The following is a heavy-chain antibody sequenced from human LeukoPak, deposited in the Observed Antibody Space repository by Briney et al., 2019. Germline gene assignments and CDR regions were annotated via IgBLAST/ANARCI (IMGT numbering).Heavy chain of an antibody. J-gene: IGHJ4*02. Sequence: GGSLRLSCAASGFTFSSYGMHWVRQAPGKGLEWVAFIRYDGSNKYYTDSVKGRFTISRDNSKNTLYLQMNSLRAEDTAVYYCAKGVYYDSSGYPIDYWGQGTLVTVSS. CDR3: AKGVYYDSSGYPIDY. CDR1: GFTFSSYG. D-gene: IGHD3-22*01. V-gene: IGHV3-30*02. CDR2: IRYDGSNK.